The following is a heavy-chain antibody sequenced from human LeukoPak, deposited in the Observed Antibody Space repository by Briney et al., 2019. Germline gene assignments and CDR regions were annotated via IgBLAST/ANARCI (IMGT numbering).Heavy chain of an antibody. CDR3: ATDMLGYYGSGSLSWFDP. Sequence: ASVKVSCKVSGYTLTELSMHWVRQAPGKGLEWMGGFDPEDGETIYAQKFQGRVTMTEDTSTDTAYMELSSLRSEDTAVYYCATDMLGYYGSGSLSWFDPWGQGTLVTVSS. CDR1: GYTLTELS. J-gene: IGHJ5*02. CDR2: FDPEDGET. D-gene: IGHD3-10*01. V-gene: IGHV1-24*01.